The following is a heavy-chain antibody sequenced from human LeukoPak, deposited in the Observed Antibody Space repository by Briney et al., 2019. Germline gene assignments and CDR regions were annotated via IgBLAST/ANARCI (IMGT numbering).Heavy chain of an antibody. Sequence: GGSLRLSCAASGFTFSSYGMSWVRQAPGKGLEWVSSISSSSSYIYYADSVKGRFTISRDNAKNSLYLQMNSLRAEDTAVYYCARDVGYLWFGELLANLDNYYYYGMDVWGQGTTVTVSS. CDR3: ARDVGYLWFGELLANLDNYYYYGMDV. V-gene: IGHV3-21*01. D-gene: IGHD3-10*01. CDR1: GFTFSSYG. J-gene: IGHJ6*02. CDR2: ISSSSSYI.